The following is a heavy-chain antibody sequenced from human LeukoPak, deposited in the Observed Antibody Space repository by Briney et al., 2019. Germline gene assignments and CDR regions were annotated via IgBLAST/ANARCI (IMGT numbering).Heavy chain of an antibody. J-gene: IGHJ4*02. Sequence: GGSLRLSCAASGFTFSSDWMSWVRQAPWKGLEWVANIKQDGSEKYYVDSVKGRFTISRDNAKNSLYLQMNSLRAEDTAVYYCARDSDYGDYFFDYWGQGTLVTVSS. CDR2: IKQDGSEK. V-gene: IGHV3-7*01. D-gene: IGHD4-17*01. CDR3: ARDSDYGDYFFDY. CDR1: GFTFSSDW.